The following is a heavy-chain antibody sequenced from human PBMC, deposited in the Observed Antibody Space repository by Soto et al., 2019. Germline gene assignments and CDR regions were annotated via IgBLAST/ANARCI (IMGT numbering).Heavy chain of an antibody. CDR1: GFTFSSYG. D-gene: IGHD2-21*01. CDR2: ISYDGSNK. V-gene: IGHV3-30*18. CDR3: AKDEGEGYGMDV. Sequence: QVQLVESGGGVVQPGRSLRLSCAASGFTFSSYGMHWVRQAPGKGLEWVAVISYDGSNKYYADSVKGRFTISRDNSKNTLYLQMNSLRAEDTAVYYCAKDEGEGYGMDVWGQGTTVTVSS. J-gene: IGHJ6*02.